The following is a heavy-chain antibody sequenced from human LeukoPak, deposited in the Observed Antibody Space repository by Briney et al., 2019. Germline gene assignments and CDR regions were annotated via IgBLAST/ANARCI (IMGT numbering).Heavy chain of an antibody. CDR3: TRGLGGGVIVH. CDR2: IRSKRYGGAT. Sequence: GGSLRLSCTDSGFTFSDHAMTWVRQAPGKGLEWVGFIRSKRYGGATEYAASVKGRFTISRDDSKSIAYLQMTSLKTEDTAVYYCTRGLGGGVIVHWGQGTLVTVSS. V-gene: IGHV3-49*04. CDR1: GFTFSDHA. J-gene: IGHJ4*02. D-gene: IGHD3-16*02.